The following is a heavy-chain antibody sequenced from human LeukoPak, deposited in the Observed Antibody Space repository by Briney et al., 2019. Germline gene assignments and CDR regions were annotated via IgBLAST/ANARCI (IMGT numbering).Heavy chain of an antibody. J-gene: IGHJ6*03. Sequence: PSGRSLRLSCAASGFTFSSYAMSWVRQAPGKGLGGVSVIYSGGSTYYADSVKGRFTISRDDSKNTLYLQMNSLRAEDTAVYYCARDWVHYGSGNLLNMDVWGKGTTVTVSS. CDR3: ARDWVHYGSGNLLNMDV. D-gene: IGHD3-10*01. CDR2: IYSGGST. V-gene: IGHV3-53*01. CDR1: GFTFSSYA.